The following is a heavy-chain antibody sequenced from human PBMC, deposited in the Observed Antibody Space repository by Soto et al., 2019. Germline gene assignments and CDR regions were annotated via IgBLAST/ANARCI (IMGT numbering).Heavy chain of an antibody. D-gene: IGHD4-17*01. CDR1: GFMFGSYW. CDR3: ASVRATDYESDY. CDR2: IKRDGSEK. Sequence: EVQLVESGGGLVQPGGSLRLSCVASGFMFGSYWMTWVRHAPGKGLEWVSNIKRDGSEKYYVDSEKGRFTISRDNADNSLFLHMSRLRADDTAVYYCASVRATDYESDYWGQGDLVTVSS. V-gene: IGHV3-7*03. J-gene: IGHJ4*02.